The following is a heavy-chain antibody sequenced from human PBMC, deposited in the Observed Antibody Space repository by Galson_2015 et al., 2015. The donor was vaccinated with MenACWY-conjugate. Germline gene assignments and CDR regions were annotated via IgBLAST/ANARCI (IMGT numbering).Heavy chain of an antibody. Sequence: CAISGDSVSSHSAAWNWIRQSPSRGLEWLGRTCYRSKWYNDYAVSVKSRITINPDTSKNQFSLQLNSVTPEDTAVYYCARMWYSSGWYPTGDYFDYWGQGTLVTVSS. V-gene: IGHV6-1*01. CDR2: TCYRSKWYN. J-gene: IGHJ4*02. D-gene: IGHD6-19*01. CDR1: GDSVSSHSAA. CDR3: ARMWYSSGWYPTGDYFDY.